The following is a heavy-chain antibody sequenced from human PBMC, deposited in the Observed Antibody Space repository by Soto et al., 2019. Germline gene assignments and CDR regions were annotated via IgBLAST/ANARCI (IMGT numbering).Heavy chain of an antibody. V-gene: IGHV4-61*01. CDR2: IYYSGST. D-gene: IGHD6-19*01. CDR3: ASYSSGWYDVSY. Sequence: QVQLQESGPGLVKPSETLSLTCTVSGGSVSSGSYYWSWIRQPPGKGLEWIGYIYYSGSTNYNPSLKSPVTLSVDTSKNQFSLKLSSVTAADTAVYYCASYSSGWYDVSYWGQGTLVTVSS. J-gene: IGHJ4*02. CDR1: GGSVSSGSYY.